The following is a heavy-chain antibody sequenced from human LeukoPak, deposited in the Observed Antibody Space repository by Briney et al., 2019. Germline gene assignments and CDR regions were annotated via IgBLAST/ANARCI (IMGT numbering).Heavy chain of an antibody. CDR3: ARDFQDSSGWYYYFDY. CDR1: GFTFSSYS. Sequence: SGGSLRLSCAASGFTFSSYSMNWVRQAPGKGLEWVSSISSSSSYIYYADSVKGRFTISRDNAKNSLYLQMNSLRAEDTAVYYFARDFQDSSGWYYYFDYWGQGTLVTVSS. CDR2: ISSSSSYI. J-gene: IGHJ4*02. D-gene: IGHD6-19*01. V-gene: IGHV3-21*01.